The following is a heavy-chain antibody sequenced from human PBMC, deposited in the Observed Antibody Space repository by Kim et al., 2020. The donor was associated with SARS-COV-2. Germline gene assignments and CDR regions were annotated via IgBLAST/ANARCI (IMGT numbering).Heavy chain of an antibody. Sequence: GGSLRLSCTISGFNSGAYAIYWVRHSPGKGLEWVSGINYSSGAINYVDSVRGRFIISRDNTEKSVYLQMNDLRTEDTALYFCTKDLSNHSYDAFHVGVPG. J-gene: IGHJ3*01. CDR1: GFNSGAYA. CDR3: TKDLSNHSYDAFHV. CDR2: INYSSGAI. V-gene: IGHV3-9*02. D-gene: IGHD7-27*01.